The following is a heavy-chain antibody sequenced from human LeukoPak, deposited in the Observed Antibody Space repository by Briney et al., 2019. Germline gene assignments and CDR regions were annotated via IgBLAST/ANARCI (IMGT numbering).Heavy chain of an antibody. CDR2: INHSGST. V-gene: IGHV4-34*01. CDR3: ARRIVVVVAADDYFDY. CDR1: GGSFSGYY. Sequence: SETLSLTCAVYGGSFSGYYWSWIRQPPGKGLEWIGEINHSGSTNYNPSLKSRVTISVDTSKNQFSLKLSSVTAADTAVYYCARRIVVVVAADDYFDYWGQGTLVTVSS. J-gene: IGHJ4*02. D-gene: IGHD2-15*01.